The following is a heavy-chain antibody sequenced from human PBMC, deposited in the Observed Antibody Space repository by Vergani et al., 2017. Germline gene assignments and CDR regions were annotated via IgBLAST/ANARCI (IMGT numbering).Heavy chain of an antibody. D-gene: IGHD5-18*01. J-gene: IGHJ5*02. CDR1: GVSISSSNW. CDR2: IYYSGST. Sequence: QVQLQESGPGLVKPPGTLSLTCAVSGVSISSSNWWSWVRQPPGKGLEWIGEIYYSGSTNYNPSLKSRVTISIDKSKNQFSLKLSSVTAADTAVYYCARVIQLWLGDWFDPWGQGTLVTVSS. V-gene: IGHV4-4*03. CDR3: ARVIQLWLGDWFDP.